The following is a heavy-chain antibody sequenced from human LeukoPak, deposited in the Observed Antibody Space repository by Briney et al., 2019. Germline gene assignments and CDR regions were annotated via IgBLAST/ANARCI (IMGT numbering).Heavy chain of an antibody. CDR2: ISAYNGNT. Sequence: GASVKVSCKASGYTFISYGISWVRQAPEQGLEWMGWISAYNGNTNYAEMLQGRVTMTTDTSTSTAYMELRSLRSDDTAVYYCARARNTIFGVISETTFDPWGQGTLVTVSS. V-gene: IGHV1-18*01. D-gene: IGHD3-3*01. CDR3: ARARNTIFGVISETTFDP. CDR1: GYTFISYG. J-gene: IGHJ5*02.